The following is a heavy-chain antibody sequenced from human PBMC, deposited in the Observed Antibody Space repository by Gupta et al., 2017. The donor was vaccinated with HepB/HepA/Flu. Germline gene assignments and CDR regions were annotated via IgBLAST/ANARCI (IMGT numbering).Heavy chain of an antibody. CDR3: TTENVLMVYAIKYPKDYYGMDV. CDR2: IKSKTDGGTT. D-gene: IGHD2-8*01. CDR1: GFTFSNAW. J-gene: IGHJ6*02. V-gene: IGHV3-15*01. Sequence: EVQLVESGGGLVKPGGSLRLSCAASGFTFSNAWMSWVRQAPGKGLEWVGRIKSKTDGGTTDYAAPVKGRFTISRDDSKNTLYLQMNSLKTEDTAVYYCTTENVLMVYAIKYPKDYYGMDVWGQGTTVTVSS.